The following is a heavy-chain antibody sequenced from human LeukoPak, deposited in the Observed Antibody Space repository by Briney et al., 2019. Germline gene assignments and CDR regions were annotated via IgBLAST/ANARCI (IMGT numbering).Heavy chain of an antibody. Sequence: GGSLRLSCAASGFTFSSYSMNWVRQAPGKGLEWFSYISSGSSTIYYADSVKGRFTISRDNAKNSLYVQMNSLRAEDTAVYYCARAQTGYYYDSSGYYLIGFDPWGQGTLVTVSS. J-gene: IGHJ5*02. D-gene: IGHD3-22*01. CDR1: GFTFSSYS. V-gene: IGHV3-48*01. CDR2: ISSGSSTI. CDR3: ARAQTGYYYDSSGYYLIGFDP.